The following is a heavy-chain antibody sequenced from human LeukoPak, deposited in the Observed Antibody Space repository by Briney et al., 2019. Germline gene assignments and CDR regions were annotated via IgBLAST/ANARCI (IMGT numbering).Heavy chain of an antibody. Sequence: ASVKVSCKASGYTFTSYGISWVRQAPGQGLEWMGWISAYNGNTNYAQKLQGRVTMTTDTSTSTAYMELRSLRSDDTAVYYCATSITMIVSFDYWGQGTLVTVSS. V-gene: IGHV1-18*01. J-gene: IGHJ4*02. D-gene: IGHD3-22*01. CDR2: ISAYNGNT. CDR3: ATSITMIVSFDY. CDR1: GYTFTSYG.